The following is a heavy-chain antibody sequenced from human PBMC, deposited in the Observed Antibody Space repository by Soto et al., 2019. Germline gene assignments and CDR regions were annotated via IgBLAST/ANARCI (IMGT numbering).Heavy chain of an antibody. V-gene: IGHV3-23*01. CDR2: INIGGDNT. D-gene: IGHD3-22*01. CDR3: ARRAYDFDGTGSHAVDS. J-gene: IGHJ3*02. Sequence: EVQLLESGGGLRQPGGSLRLSCVGSGYNFNKYAVSWVRQAPGKGLEWVSAINIGGDNTFYPDSVKGRFTISRDNSKNMLYLEMNSLTAEDTAVYYCARRAYDFDGTGSHAVDSWGQGTRVTVSS. CDR1: GYNFNKYA.